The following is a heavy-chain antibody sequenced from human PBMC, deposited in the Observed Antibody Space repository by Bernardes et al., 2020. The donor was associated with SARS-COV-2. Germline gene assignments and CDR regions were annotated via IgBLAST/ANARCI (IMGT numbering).Heavy chain of an antibody. CDR3: AREPRGYSGYDYYYYYGMDV. CDR1: GFTFSSYS. CDR2: ISSSSSYI. D-gene: IGHD5-12*01. V-gene: IGHV3-21*01. Sequence: GWSLSLSCAASGFTFSSYSMNWVRQAPGKGLEWVSSISSSSSYIYYADSVKGRFTISRDNAKNSLYLQMNSLRAEDTAVYYCAREPRGYSGYDYYYYYGMDVWGQGTTVTVSS. J-gene: IGHJ6*02.